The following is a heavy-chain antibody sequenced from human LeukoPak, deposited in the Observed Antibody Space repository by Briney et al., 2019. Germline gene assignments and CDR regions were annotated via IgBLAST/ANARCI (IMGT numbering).Heavy chain of an antibody. CDR2: ISGNGSNT. V-gene: IGHV3-23*01. Sequence: GGSLRLSCAASGFGFSSYAMNWVRQAPGKGLEWVSLISGNGSNTYYADSVKGRFTISRDNSKNTLYLQMNSLRVEDTAVYYCARERATTTTFDYWGQGTLVTVSS. CDR1: GFGFSSYA. CDR3: ARERATTTTFDY. J-gene: IGHJ4*02. D-gene: IGHD4-17*01.